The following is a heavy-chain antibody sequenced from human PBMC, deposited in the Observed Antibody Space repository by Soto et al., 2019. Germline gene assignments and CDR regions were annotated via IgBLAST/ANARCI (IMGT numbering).Heavy chain of an antibody. CDR3: ARRYCSSTSCKLGMDV. Sequence: QVQLVESGGGVVQPGRSLRLSCAASGFTFSSYGMHWVRQAPGKGLEWVAVIWYDGSNKYYADSVKGRFTISRDNSKNTLYRQMNSLRAEDTAVYYCARRYCSSTSCKLGMDVWGQGTTVTVSS. CDR1: GFTFSSYG. V-gene: IGHV3-33*01. D-gene: IGHD2-2*01. CDR2: IWYDGSNK. J-gene: IGHJ6*02.